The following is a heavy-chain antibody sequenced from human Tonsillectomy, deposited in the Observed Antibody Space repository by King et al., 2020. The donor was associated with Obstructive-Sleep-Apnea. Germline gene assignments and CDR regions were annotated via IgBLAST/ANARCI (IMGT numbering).Heavy chain of an antibody. Sequence: VQLVESGGGVVQPGRSLRLSCAASGFTFSSYGMHWVRQAPGKGLEWVAVISYDGSNKYYTESVKDRFTISRDNSQNTLYLQMNSLRAEDTAVYYCAKVSGYDFGAFDIWGKGTMVTVSS. CDR1: GFTFSSYG. V-gene: IGHV3-30*18. CDR2: ISYDGSNK. J-gene: IGHJ3*02. CDR3: AKVSGYDFGAFDI. D-gene: IGHD5-12*01.